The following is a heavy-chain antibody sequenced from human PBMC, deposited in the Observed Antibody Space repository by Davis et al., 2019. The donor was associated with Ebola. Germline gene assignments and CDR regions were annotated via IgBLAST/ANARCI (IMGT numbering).Heavy chain of an antibody. J-gene: IGHJ4*02. CDR3: AKDDTMIVVVPPDY. D-gene: IGHD3-22*01. Sequence: PAGSLTLSCAASGFSFSSYAMSWVRQAPGKGLEWLTFIRPDGIDKYYGDSVKGRFTISRDNPKNTLYLQMNSLRAEDTAVYYCAKDDTMIVVVPPDYWGQGTLVTVSS. CDR1: GFSFSSYA. V-gene: IGHV3-30*02. CDR2: IRPDGIDK.